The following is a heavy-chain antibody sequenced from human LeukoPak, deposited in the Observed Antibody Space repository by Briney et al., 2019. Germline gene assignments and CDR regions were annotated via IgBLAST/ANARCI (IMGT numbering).Heavy chain of an antibody. J-gene: IGHJ5*02. V-gene: IGHV4-30-4*01. CDR1: GGSISSGDYY. Sequence: SQTLSLTCTVSGGSISSGDYYWSWIRQPLGKGLEWIGYIYYSGSTYYNPSHKSRVTISVDTSKNQFSLKLSSVTAADTAVYYCAREGFDYSNWFDPWGQGTLVTVSS. CDR3: AREGFDYSNWFDP. D-gene: IGHD3-9*01. CDR2: IYYSGST.